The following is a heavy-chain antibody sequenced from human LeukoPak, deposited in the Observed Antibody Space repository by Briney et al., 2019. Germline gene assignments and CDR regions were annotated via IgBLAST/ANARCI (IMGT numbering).Heavy chain of an antibody. CDR1: GFTFSSYG. V-gene: IGHV3-23*01. CDR3: AKAKASYYYYYMDV. Sequence: GGSLRLSCAASGFTFSSYGMSWVRQAPGKGLEWVSAISGSGGSTYYADSVKGRFTISRDNSKNTLYLQMNSLRAEDTAVYYCAKAKASYYYYYMDVWGKGTTVTVSS. CDR2: ISGSGGST. J-gene: IGHJ6*03.